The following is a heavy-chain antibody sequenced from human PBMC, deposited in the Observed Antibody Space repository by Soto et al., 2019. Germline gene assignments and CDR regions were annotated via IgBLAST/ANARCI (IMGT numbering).Heavy chain of an antibody. Sequence: EVQLVESGGGLVQPGESLRLSCAASGFTFSSYWMHWIRQAPGKGLGGVAGVSSDGSSTVYANSVTGRLTITRDNAKNTLYLQMNSVGEADTAGDDGARGLANFGAGDAWGQGTVVTVSS. CDR1: GFTFSSYW. D-gene: IGHD4-17*01. V-gene: IGHV3-74*01. CDR2: VSSDGSST. CDR3: ARGLANFGAGDA. J-gene: IGHJ4*02.